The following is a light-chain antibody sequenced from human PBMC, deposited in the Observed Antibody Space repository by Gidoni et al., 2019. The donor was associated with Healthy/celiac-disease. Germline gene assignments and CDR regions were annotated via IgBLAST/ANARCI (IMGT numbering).Light chain of an antibody. J-gene: IGKJ1*01. CDR2: WAS. Sequence: DIVMTQSPVSLAVSLGERATINCKSSQSVLYSSNNKNYLAWYQQKPGQPPKLVIYWASTRESGVPDRLSGSGSGTDLTLTISSLQAEDVAVYYCRQYYSTPPTFGQGTKVEIK. CDR3: RQYYSTPPT. CDR1: QSVLYSSNNKNY. V-gene: IGKV4-1*01.